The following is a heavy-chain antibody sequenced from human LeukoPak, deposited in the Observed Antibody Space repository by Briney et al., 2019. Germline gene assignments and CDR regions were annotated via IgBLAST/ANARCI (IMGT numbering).Heavy chain of an antibody. Sequence: ASVKVSCKASGYTFTGYYIHWVRQAPGQGLEWMGWINPHSGDTNYAQSFQGRVTMTRDTSISTVYMDLSRLRSDDTAVYYCAKDRGPQWWGSVDYWGQGTLVTVSS. CDR1: GYTFTGYY. CDR2: INPHSGDT. D-gene: IGHD3-16*01. CDR3: AKDRGPQWWGSVDY. V-gene: IGHV1-2*02. J-gene: IGHJ4*02.